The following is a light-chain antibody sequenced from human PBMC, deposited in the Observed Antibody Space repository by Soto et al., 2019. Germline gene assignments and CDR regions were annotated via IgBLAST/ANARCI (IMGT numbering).Light chain of an antibody. J-gene: IGKJ3*01. V-gene: IGKV1-33*01. CDR1: QGSSNV. CDR3: QQYDNLPIT. CDR2: DAS. Sequence: DNQMTQSPSSLSASVGDRVSITCRANQGSSNVLAWYPQKPGTAPKILIYDASNLNTGVPSRFRGSRSGTAFTFTISSLQPADVATYYCQQYDNLPITFGPGTKVDI.